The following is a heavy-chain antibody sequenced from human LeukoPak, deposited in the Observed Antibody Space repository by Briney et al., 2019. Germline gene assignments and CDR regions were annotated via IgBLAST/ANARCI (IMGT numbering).Heavy chain of an antibody. Sequence: GASVKVSCKASGYTLTGYYMHWVRQGPGQGLGRRGWINPNSGGTNYAQNFQGRVTMTRDTSISTAYMELSRLRSDDTAVYYCARDERRRYYYSSGYYHLDDYWGQGTLVTVSS. J-gene: IGHJ4*02. V-gene: IGHV1-2*02. CDR3: ARDERRRYYYSSGYYHLDDY. CDR1: GYTLTGYY. CDR2: INPNSGGT. D-gene: IGHD3-22*01.